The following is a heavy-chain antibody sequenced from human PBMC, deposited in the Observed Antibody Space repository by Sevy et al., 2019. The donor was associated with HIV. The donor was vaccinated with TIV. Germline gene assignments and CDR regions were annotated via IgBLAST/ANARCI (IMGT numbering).Heavy chain of an antibody. CDR2: IFSGGST. D-gene: IGHD2-15*01. V-gene: IGHV3-53*01. CDR3: ARVRSCSGGSCYSGGWFDP. J-gene: IGHJ5*02. CDR1: GFIFSSNY. Sequence: GGSLRLSCAASGFIFSSNYMSWVGQAPGKGLEWVSVIFSGGSTYNEDSVKGRFTISRDNSKNTLYLQMNSLRAEDTAVYYCARVRSCSGGSCYSGGWFDPWGQGTLVTVSS.